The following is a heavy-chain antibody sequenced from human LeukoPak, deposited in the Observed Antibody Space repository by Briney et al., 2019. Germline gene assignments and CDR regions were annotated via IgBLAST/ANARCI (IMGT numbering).Heavy chain of an antibody. CDR3: ARVWRGTGYGMDV. V-gene: IGHV3-48*03. Sequence: GGSLRLSCAASGFTFSSYEMNWVRQAPGKGLEWVSYISSSGSTIYYADSVKGRFTISRDNAKNSLYLQMNSLRAEDTAVYYCARVWRGTGYGMDVWGQGTTVTVSS. CDR2: ISSSGSTI. J-gene: IGHJ6*02. D-gene: IGHD1-1*01. CDR1: GFTFSSYE.